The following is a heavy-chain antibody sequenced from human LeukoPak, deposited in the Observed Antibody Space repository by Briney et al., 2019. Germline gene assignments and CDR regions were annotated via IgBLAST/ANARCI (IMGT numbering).Heavy chain of an antibody. V-gene: IGHV4-31*03. J-gene: IGHJ5*02. CDR1: GGSISSGGYY. D-gene: IGHD3-10*01. Sequence: SQTLSLTCTVSGGSISSGGYYWSWIRQHPGKGLEWIGYIYYSGSTYYNPSLKSRVTISVDTSKNQFSLKLSSVTATDTAVYYCARDRVTTMVRGVSQEGFDPWGQGTLVTVSS. CDR2: IYYSGST. CDR3: ARDRVTTMVRGVSQEGFDP.